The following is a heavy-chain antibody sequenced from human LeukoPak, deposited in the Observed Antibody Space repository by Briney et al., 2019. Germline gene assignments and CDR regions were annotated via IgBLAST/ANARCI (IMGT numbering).Heavy chain of an antibody. CDR2: IYTSGST. J-gene: IGHJ5*02. Sequence: PSETLSLTCTVSGGSISSYYWSWLRQPAGKGLEWIGRIYTSGSTNYNPSLKSRVTMSVDTSKNQFSLKLSSVTAADTAVYYCARGRRDYTSSGSNWFDPWGQGTLVTVSS. CDR3: ARGRRDYTSSGSNWFDP. CDR1: GGSISSYY. V-gene: IGHV4-4*07. D-gene: IGHD4-11*01.